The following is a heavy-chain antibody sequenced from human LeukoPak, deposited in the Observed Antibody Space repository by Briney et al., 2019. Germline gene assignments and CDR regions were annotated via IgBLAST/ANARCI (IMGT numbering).Heavy chain of an antibody. D-gene: IGHD3-3*01. Sequence: ASVKVSCKASGYTFTSYGISWLRQAPGQGLEWLGWISGYNGTTNYPHQFQGRVTITTDTPTITSYIDLRSLKSDDTAVYYCAVHDFYSGGYHFDYWGQGTLVTVSS. CDR1: GYTFTSYG. V-gene: IGHV1-18*01. CDR3: AVHDFYSGGYHFDY. CDR2: ISGYNGTT. J-gene: IGHJ4*02.